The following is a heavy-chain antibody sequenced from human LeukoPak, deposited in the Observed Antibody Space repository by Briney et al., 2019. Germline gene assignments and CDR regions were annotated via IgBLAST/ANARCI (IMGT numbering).Heavy chain of an antibody. Sequence: GGSLRLSCAASGFTFSSYSMNWVRQAPGKGLEWVSYISSSSSTIYYADSVKGRSTISRDNAKNSLYLQMNSLRAEDTAVYYCARDYYFDYWGQGTLVTVSS. CDR3: ARDYYFDY. V-gene: IGHV3-48*01. J-gene: IGHJ4*02. CDR2: ISSSSSTI. CDR1: GFTFSSYS.